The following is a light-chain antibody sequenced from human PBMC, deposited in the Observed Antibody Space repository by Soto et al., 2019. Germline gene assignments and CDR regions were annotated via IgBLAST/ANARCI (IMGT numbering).Light chain of an antibody. V-gene: IGLV2-14*01. CDR1: SSDVGGHNY. CDR3: SSYTSGSTWV. Sequence: QSALTQPASVSGSPGQSITISCIGTSSDVGGHNYVSWYQQYPGKAPKLMISEVSERPSGISHRFSGSTSGNTASLTISGLQAEDEADYYCSSYTSGSTWVFGGGTKLTVL. J-gene: IGLJ3*02. CDR2: EVS.